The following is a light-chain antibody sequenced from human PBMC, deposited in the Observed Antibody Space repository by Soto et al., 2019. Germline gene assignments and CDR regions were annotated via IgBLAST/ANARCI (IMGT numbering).Light chain of an antibody. CDR2: EVS. V-gene: IGLV2-14*01. CDR3: SSYTTNSIPVV. J-gene: IGLJ2*01. CDR1: SSDVGGYKF. Sequence: QSVLTQPASVSGSPGQSITISCTGTSSDVGGYKFVSWYQQHPGKAPKLMIYEVSNRPSGVSNRFSGSKSGNTASLTISGIMTEDEADYYCSSYTTNSIPVVFGGGTKVTVL.